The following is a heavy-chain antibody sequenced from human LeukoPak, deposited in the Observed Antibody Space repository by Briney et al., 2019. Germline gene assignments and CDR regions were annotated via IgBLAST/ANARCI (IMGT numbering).Heavy chain of an antibody. J-gene: IGHJ6*03. CDR2: IYQDGREK. D-gene: IGHD7-27*01. V-gene: IGHV3-7*01. Sequence: GGSLRLSCAASGFTFSNYWMSWVRQAPGKGLEWVANIYQDGREKYYVDSVKGRFTISRGNAKNSLYLQMNSLRADDTAVYSCARTHWGSGAAYYMDVWGKGTTVTVSS. CDR3: ARTHWGSGAAYYMDV. CDR1: GFTFSNYW.